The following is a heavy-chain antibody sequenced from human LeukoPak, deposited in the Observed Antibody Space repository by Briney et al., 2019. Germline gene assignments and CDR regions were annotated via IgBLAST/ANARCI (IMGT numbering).Heavy chain of an antibody. CDR2: IYSGGYT. Sequence: GGSLGLSCAASGFTVSTDYMIWVRQAPGKGLEWVSLIYSGGYTYYADSVRGRFTISRDNSKNTLYLQMSSLRAEDTAVYYCARARGGLVRFNYWGQGTLVTVSS. J-gene: IGHJ4*02. V-gene: IGHV3-53*01. CDR3: ARARGGLVRFNY. D-gene: IGHD3/OR15-3a*01. CDR1: GFTVSTDY.